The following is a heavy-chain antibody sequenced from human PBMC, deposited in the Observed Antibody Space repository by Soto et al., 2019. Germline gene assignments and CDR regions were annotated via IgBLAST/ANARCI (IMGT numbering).Heavy chain of an antibody. Sequence: EVQLVESGGGLVQPGRSLRLSCAASGFKFDDYAMHWVRQAPGKGLEWVSGIIWNSGSIGYADSVKGRFTISRDNAKNTLYLQMNSLRAEDTALYYCAKIGGSGSLSPFDIWGQGTMVTVSS. CDR2: IIWNSGSI. J-gene: IGHJ3*02. CDR3: AKIGGSGSLSPFDI. V-gene: IGHV3-9*01. CDR1: GFKFDDYA. D-gene: IGHD3-10*01.